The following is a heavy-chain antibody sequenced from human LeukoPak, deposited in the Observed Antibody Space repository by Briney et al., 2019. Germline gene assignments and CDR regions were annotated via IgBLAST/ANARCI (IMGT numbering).Heavy chain of an antibody. CDR2: ISAYNGYT. V-gene: IGHV1-18*01. J-gene: IGHJ5*02. Sequence: ASVKVSCKASGYTFTSYGITWVRQAPGQGLEWMGWISAYNGYTNYAQKFQGRVTMTTDTSTNTAYMELRNLRSDDTAVYYCARKNCGGDCFYLDPWGQGTLVTVSS. CDR3: ARKNCGGDCFYLDP. D-gene: IGHD2-21*02. CDR1: GYTFTSYG.